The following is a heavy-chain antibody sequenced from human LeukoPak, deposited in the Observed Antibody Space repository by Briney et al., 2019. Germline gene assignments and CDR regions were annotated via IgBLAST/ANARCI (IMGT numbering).Heavy chain of an antibody. CDR3: VRGTAY. Sequence: GGSLRLSCSVSGFTFSTYVMHWVRQAPGKGLEYVSAISSNGDNTYYADSVKGRFTISRDNSKNTLYLQMSSLRADDTAVDYCVRGTAYWGQGTLVTVSS. CDR1: GFTFSTYV. V-gene: IGHV3-64D*06. CDR2: ISSNGDNT. J-gene: IGHJ4*02.